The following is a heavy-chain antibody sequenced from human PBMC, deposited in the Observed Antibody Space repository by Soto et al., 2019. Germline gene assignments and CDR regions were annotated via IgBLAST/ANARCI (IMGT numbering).Heavy chain of an antibody. CDR2: INPSGGST. J-gene: IGHJ4*02. CDR3: ARSRDRFDY. Sequence: GASVKVSCKASGYTFTIYYMHWVRQAPGQGLEWMGIINPSGGSTSYAQMFQGRATMTRDTSTSTAYMELSSLRSEDTAIHYCARSRDRFDYWGQGTLVTVSS. V-gene: IGHV1-46*01. CDR1: GYTFTIYY.